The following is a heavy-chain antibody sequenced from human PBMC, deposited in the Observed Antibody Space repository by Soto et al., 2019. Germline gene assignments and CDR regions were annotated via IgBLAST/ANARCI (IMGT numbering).Heavy chain of an antibody. V-gene: IGHV1-69*04. D-gene: IGHD4-17*01. CDR1: GGTFSSYT. CDR3: ARDRTTVTTDYYYYYMDV. CDR2: IIPILGIA. J-gene: IGHJ6*03. Sequence: SVKVSCTASGGTFSSYTISWVRQAPGQGLEWMGRIIPILGIANYAQKFQGRVTITADKSTSTAYMELSSLRSEDTAVYYCARDRTTVTTDYYYYYMDVWGKGTTVTVSS.